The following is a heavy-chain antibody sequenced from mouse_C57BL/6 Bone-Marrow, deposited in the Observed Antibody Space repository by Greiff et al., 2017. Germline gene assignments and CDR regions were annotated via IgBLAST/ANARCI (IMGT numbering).Heavy chain of an antibody. J-gene: IGHJ1*03. D-gene: IGHD2-5*01. V-gene: IGHV1-55*01. CDR1: GYTFTGYW. CDR2: IYPGSGST. CDR3: ARPNDSNDWDFDV. Sequence: QVQLQQPGAELVKPGASVKMSCKASGYTFTGYWITWVKQRPGQGLEWIGDIYPGSGSTNYNEKFKSKATLTVDTSSSTAYMQLSSLTSEDSAVDYCARPNDSNDWDFDVWGKGTTGTVSS.